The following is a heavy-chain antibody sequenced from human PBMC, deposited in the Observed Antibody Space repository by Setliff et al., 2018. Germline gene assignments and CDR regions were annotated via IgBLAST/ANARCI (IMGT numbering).Heavy chain of an antibody. CDR2: IDPSGDYT. V-gene: IGHV1-46*01. J-gene: IGHJ4*02. Sequence: ASVKVSCKASGGTFSSHAISWVRQAPGQGLEWMGIIDPSGDYTNYAQKFQGRVTMTRDTSTTTVYMELSSLRSDDTAVYYCARAPLESGYYYGQGHYFDYWGQGTLVTVSS. D-gene: IGHD5-18*01. CDR1: GGTFSSHA. CDR3: ARAPLESGYYYGQGHYFDY.